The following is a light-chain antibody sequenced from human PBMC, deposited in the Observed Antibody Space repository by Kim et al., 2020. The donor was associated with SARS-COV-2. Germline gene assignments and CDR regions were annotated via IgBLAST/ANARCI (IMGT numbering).Light chain of an antibody. Sequence: ASAFPEQSVTISCTGTSSDFVSWYQHHPGKAPKLIIYNVNKRPSGVPARFSGSRSGNTASLTVSGIQADDEADYYCNAYVGNNIVVFGGGTQLTVL. V-gene: IGLV2-8*01. CDR1: SSDFV. J-gene: IGLJ2*01. CDR3: NAYVGNNIVV. CDR2: NVN.